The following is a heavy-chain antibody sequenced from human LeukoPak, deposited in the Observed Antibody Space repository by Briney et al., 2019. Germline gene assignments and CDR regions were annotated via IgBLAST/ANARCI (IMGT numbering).Heavy chain of an antibody. D-gene: IGHD3-9*01. CDR2: IGTAGDT. CDR3: ARGKDVLRYFDWPALGMDV. J-gene: IGHJ6*02. CDR1: GFTFSSYD. Sequence: GGSLRLSCAASGFTFSSYDMHWVRQATGKGLEWVSAIGTAGDTYYPGSVKGRFTISRENAKNSLYLQMNSLRAGDTAVYYCARGKDVLRYFDWPALGMDVWGQGTTVTVSS. V-gene: IGHV3-13*01.